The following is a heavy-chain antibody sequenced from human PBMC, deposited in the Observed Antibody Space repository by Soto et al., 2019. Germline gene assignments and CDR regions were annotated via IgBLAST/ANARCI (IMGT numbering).Heavy chain of an antibody. D-gene: IGHD3-10*01. CDR3: ARVRGVRNLYLDY. Sequence: TLSLTCAVYGGSFSGYYCSWIRQPPGKGLEWIGYIDHSGSTYYNPSLKSRVTISVDTSKNQFSLKLSSVTAADTAVYSCARVRGVRNLYLDYWGQGTLGTVSS. CDR1: GGSFSGYY. V-gene: IGHV4-34*01. J-gene: IGHJ4*02. CDR2: IDHSGST.